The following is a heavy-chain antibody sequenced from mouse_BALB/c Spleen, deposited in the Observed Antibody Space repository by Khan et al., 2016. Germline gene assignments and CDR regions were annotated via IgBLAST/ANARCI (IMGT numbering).Heavy chain of an antibody. V-gene: IGHV1-15*01. CDR3: TTRYEAWVTY. Sequence: QVQLQQSGAELVRPGASVKLSCKALGYTFTDYELPWVRQTPVHGLVWIGGFHPGSGGTAYNQRLKGKATLTDENSSSTAYMELSSLTSEAAAVYCCTTRYEAWVTYWGQGALVTVSA. CDR1: GYTFTDYE. J-gene: IGHJ3*01. CDR2: FHPGSGGT. D-gene: IGHD2-14*01.